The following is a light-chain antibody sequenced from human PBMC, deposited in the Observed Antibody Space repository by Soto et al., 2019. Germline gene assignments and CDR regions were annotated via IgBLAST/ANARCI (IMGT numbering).Light chain of an antibody. V-gene: IGLV1-47*01. CDR1: SSNIGSNY. Sequence: QSALTQPPSASGTPGQRVTISCSGSSSNIGSNYVYWYQQLPGTAPKLLIYRNNQRPSGVPDRFSGSKSGTSASLAINGLRSEDEADYYCAAWDDSLSGVVFGGGTKLTVL. CDR2: RNN. J-gene: IGLJ2*01. CDR3: AAWDDSLSGVV.